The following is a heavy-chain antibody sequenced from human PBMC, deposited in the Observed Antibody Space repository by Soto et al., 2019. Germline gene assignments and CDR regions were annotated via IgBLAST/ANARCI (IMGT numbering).Heavy chain of an antibody. V-gene: IGHV4-59*01. Sequence: QVQLQESGPGLVKPSETLSLTCTVSGGSISSYYWSWIRQPPGKGLEWIGYIYYSGSTNYNPSLKSRATISVDTSTNQFSLKLSSVTAADTAVYYCARWYGGSLDYWGQGTLVTVSS. D-gene: IGHD4-17*01. J-gene: IGHJ4*02. CDR2: IYYSGST. CDR1: GGSISSYY. CDR3: ARWYGGSLDY.